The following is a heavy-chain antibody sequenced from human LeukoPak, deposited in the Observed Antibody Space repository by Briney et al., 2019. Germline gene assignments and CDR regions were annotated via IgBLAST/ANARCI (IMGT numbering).Heavy chain of an antibody. J-gene: IGHJ3*02. CDR2: IIPIFGTA. Sequence: GASVKVSCKASGGTFSSYAISWVRQAPGQGLEWMGGIIPIFGTANYAQKFQGRVTITADKSTSTAYMELSSLRSEDTAVYYCAGDQWVFGYGSGSYSAFDIWGQGTMVTVSS. V-gene: IGHV1-69*06. CDR3: AGDQWVFGYGSGSYSAFDI. D-gene: IGHD3-10*01. CDR1: GGTFSSYA.